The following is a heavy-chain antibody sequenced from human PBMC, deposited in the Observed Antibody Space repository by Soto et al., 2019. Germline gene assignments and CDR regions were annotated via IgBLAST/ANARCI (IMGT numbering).Heavy chain of an antibody. CDR3: ARPDPIRYRFDP. CDR2: IYYSGST. V-gene: IGHV4-39*01. J-gene: IGHJ5*02. D-gene: IGHD3-9*01. CDR1: GGSISSSSYY. Sequence: PSETLSLTCTVSGGSISSSSYYWGWIRQPPGKGLEWIGSIYYSGSTYYNPSLKSRVTISVDTSKNQFSLKLGSVTAADTAVYYCARPDPIRYRFDPWGQGTLVTVSS.